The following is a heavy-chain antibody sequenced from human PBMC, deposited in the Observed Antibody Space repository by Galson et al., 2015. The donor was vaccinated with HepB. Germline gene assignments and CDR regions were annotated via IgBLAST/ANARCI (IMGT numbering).Heavy chain of an antibody. CDR1: GYTFTSYA. CDR2: INAGNGNT. D-gene: IGHD6-13*01. CDR3: ARDSLGAAAVGGPSY. V-gene: IGHV1-3*01. J-gene: IGHJ4*02. Sequence: SVKVSCKASGYTFTSYAMHWVRQAPGQRLEWMGWINAGNGNTKYSQKFQGRVTITRDTSASTAYMELSSLRSEDTAVYYCARDSLGAAAVGGPSYWGQGTLVTVSS.